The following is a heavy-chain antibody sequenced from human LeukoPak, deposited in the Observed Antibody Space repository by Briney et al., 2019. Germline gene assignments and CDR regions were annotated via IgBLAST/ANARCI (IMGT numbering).Heavy chain of an antibody. CDR1: GYTFTSYG. D-gene: IGHD3-22*01. CDR3: ARDSSGYYIDAFDI. V-gene: IGHV1-18*01. CDR2: ISAYNGNT. Sequence: ASVKVSCKASGYTFTSYGISWVRQAPGQGLEWMGWISAYNGNTNYAQKLQGRVTMTTDTSTSTAYMELRSLRSDDTAVYYCARDSSGYYIDAFDIWGQGKMVTVSS. J-gene: IGHJ3*02.